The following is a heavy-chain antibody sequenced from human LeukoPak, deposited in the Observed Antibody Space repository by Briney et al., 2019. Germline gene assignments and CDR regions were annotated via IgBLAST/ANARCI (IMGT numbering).Heavy chain of an antibody. V-gene: IGHV4-39*01. CDR2: IYYSGST. J-gene: IGHJ4*02. CDR3: ASQNKNSPITIFGVVIRHFDY. CDR1: GGSISSSSYY. D-gene: IGHD3-3*01. Sequence: PSETLSLTCTVSGGSISSSSYYWGWLRQPPGKGLEWIGSIYYSGSTYYNPSLKSRVTISVDTSKTQFSLKLSSVTAADTAVYYCASQNKNSPITIFGVVIRHFDYWGQGTLVTVSS.